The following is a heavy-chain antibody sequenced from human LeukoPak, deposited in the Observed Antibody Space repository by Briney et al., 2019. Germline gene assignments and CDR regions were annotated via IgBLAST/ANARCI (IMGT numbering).Heavy chain of an antibody. J-gene: IGHJ3*01. CDR2: IKSDGSST. V-gene: IGHV3-74*01. Sequence: GGSLRLSCTVSGFTVSSNSMSWVRRAPETGLVWVSRIKSDGSSTTYADSVKGRFTISRDNAKNTLYLQMNSLRAEDTAMYYCARVAYGEKNALDVWGQGTMVTVSS. CDR1: GFTVSSNS. CDR3: ARVAYGEKNALDV. D-gene: IGHD3-10*01.